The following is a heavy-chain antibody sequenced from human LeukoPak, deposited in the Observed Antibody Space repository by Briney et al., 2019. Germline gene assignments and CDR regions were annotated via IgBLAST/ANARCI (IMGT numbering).Heavy chain of an antibody. D-gene: IGHD3-10*01. V-gene: IGHV1-2*02. CDR1: GYTFTGYY. CDR3: ARAPPITRGPFDP. Sequence: PGASVKVSCKASGYTFTGYYMHWVRQAPGQGLEWMGWINPNSGGTIYAQKFQGRVTMTRDTSISTVYMELSRLRSDDTAVYYCARAPPITRGPFDPWGQGTLVTVSS. J-gene: IGHJ5*02. CDR2: INPNSGGT.